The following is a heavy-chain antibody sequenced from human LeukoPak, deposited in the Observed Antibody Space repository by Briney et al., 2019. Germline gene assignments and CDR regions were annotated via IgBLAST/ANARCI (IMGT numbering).Heavy chain of an antibody. CDR1: GFTFSSYG. D-gene: IGHD4-11*01. CDR3: ARGRTVTSGRLEY. J-gene: IGHJ4*02. CDR2: MRFDGRDK. V-gene: IGHV3-30*02. Sequence: PGGSLRLSCAASGFTFSSYGMHWVRQAPGKGLEWVAFMRFDGRDKYYADSVKGRFTISRDNAKNSLYLQMNSLRAEDTAVYYCARGRTVTSGRLEYWGQGTLVTVSS.